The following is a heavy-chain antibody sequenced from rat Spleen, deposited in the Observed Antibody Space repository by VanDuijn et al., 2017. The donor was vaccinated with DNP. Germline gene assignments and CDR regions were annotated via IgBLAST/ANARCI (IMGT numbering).Heavy chain of an antibody. J-gene: IGHJ3*01. V-gene: IGHV5S23*01. CDR3: VTQGWFAY. CDR1: GFSFSDSA. CDR2: VTTVDGNT. Sequence: EVQLVESGGGVVQPGKSLKLSCAASGFSFSDSAMAWVRQAPAKGLEWVACVTTVDGNTYYADSVKGRFTVSRDDSRSTLYLQMDTLRSEDTATYYCVTQGWFAYWGQGTLVTVSS.